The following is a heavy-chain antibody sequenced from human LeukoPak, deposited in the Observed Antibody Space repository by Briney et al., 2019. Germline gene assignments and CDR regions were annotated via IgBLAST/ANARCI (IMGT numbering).Heavy chain of an antibody. CDR1: GGSISTYS. Sequence: SETLSLTCTVSGGSISTYSWAWIRQPPGKGLEWIGNIYYSGSTNSNPSLKSRVTISIDTSKNQFSLKVSSVTAADTAVYYCARAHSSGWPHMFDPWGQGTLVTVPS. D-gene: IGHD6-19*01. J-gene: IGHJ5*02. CDR2: IYYSGST. CDR3: ARAHSSGWPHMFDP. V-gene: IGHV4-59*01.